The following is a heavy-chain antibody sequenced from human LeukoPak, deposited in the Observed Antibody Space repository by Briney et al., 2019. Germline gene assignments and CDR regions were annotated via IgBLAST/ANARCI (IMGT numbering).Heavy chain of an antibody. CDR2: ISYSGSP. Sequence: SEILYLTCTLSGGWIRCTTYNCCWVRQPPANSLEWIGSISYSGSPYYNPSLKSRVTISVDTSENQFSLRLSSVTAADTAVSYCARHRQYSKHDIDCWGQGTLVTVSS. CDR1: GGWIRCTTYN. CDR3: ARHRQYSKHDIDC. J-gene: IGHJ4*02. V-gene: IGHV4-39*01. D-gene: IGHD3-9*01.